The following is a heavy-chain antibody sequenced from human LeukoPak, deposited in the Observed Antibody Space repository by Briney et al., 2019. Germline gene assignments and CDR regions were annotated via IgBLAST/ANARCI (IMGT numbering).Heavy chain of an antibody. CDR1: GFTFSSNY. J-gene: IGHJ6*02. CDR2: IYSGGST. V-gene: IGHV3-53*01. Sequence: PGGSLRLSCAASGFTFSSNYMSWVRQAPGKGLEWVSVIYSGGSTYYADSVKGRFTISRDNSKNTLYLQMNSLRAEDTAVYYCARGWAYYYGSGSYSHGMDVWGQGTTVTVSS. D-gene: IGHD3-10*01. CDR3: ARGWAYYYGSGSYSHGMDV.